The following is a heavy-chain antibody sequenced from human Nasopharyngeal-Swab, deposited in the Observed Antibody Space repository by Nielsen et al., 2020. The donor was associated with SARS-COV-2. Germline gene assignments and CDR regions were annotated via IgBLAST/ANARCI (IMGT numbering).Heavy chain of an antibody. Sequence: GESLKISCVASGFTFSSYWMSWVRQAPGKGLEWVANINQDGTETFYVDSVKGRFTISRDNAKNSLYLQMNSLRGEDTAVYFCARRDTGGMDVWGQGTTVTVSS. J-gene: IGHJ6*02. V-gene: IGHV3-7*01. D-gene: IGHD5-18*01. CDR1: GFTFSSYW. CDR3: ARRDTGGMDV. CDR2: INQDGTET.